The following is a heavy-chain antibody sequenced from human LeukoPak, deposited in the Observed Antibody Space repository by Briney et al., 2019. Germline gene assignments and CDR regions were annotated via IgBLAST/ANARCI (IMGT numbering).Heavy chain of an antibody. D-gene: IGHD6-13*01. CDR3: AKEYSSSWYARTNWFDP. CDR2: MNPNSGNT. J-gene: IGHJ5*02. CDR1: GYTFTSYD. Sequence: ASVKVSCKASGYTFTSYDINWVRQATGQGLEWMGWMNPNSGNTGYAQKFQGRVTMTRNTSISTAYMGLSSLRSEDTAVYYCAKEYSSSWYARTNWFDPWGQGTLVTVSS. V-gene: IGHV1-8*01.